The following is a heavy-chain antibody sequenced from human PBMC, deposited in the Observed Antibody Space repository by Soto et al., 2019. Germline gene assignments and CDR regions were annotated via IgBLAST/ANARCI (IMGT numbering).Heavy chain of an antibody. J-gene: IGHJ5*02. Sequence: PSETLSLTCTVSGGSISSGGYYWCWIRQHPGKGLEWIGYIYYSGSTYYNPSLKSRVTISVDTSKNQFSLKLSSVTAADTAVYYCARARRITIFGSNWFDPWGQGTLVTVSS. CDR1: GGSISSGGYY. V-gene: IGHV4-31*03. CDR2: IYYSGST. CDR3: ARARRITIFGSNWFDP. D-gene: IGHD3-3*01.